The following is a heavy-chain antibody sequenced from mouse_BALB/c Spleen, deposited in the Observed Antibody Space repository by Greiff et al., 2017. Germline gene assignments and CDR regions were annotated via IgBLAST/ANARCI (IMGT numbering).Heavy chain of an antibody. J-gene: IGHJ4*01. V-gene: IGHV5-6-5*01. D-gene: IGHD2-3*01. CDR2: ISSGGST. Sequence: EVQGVESGGGLVKPGGSLKLSCAASGFTFSSYAMSWVRQTPEKRLEWVASISSGGSTYYPDSVKGRFTISRDNARNILYLQMSSLRSEDTAMYYCARDGYYLYAMDYWGQGTSVTVSS. CDR1: GFTFSSYA. CDR3: ARDGYYLYAMDY.